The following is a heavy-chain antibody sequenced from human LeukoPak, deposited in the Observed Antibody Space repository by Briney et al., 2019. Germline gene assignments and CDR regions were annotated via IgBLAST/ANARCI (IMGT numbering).Heavy chain of an antibody. J-gene: IGHJ4*02. D-gene: IGHD3-22*01. Sequence: PGRSVRLSCAASGFTFSSYGMHWVRRAPGKGLDWGAVIWYDGSNRYYADSVKGRFTISRDNSKSTLYLQMNSLSAEDTAVYYCARELPTVVIYHFDYWGQGTLVTVS. CDR3: ARELPTVVIYHFDY. V-gene: IGHV3-33*01. CDR1: GFTFSSYG. CDR2: IWYDGSNR.